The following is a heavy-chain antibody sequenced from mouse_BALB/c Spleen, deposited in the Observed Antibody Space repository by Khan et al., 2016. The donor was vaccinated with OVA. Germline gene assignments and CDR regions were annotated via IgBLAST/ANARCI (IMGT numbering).Heavy chain of an antibody. Sequence: VQLQQSGAELARPGASVKMSCKASGYTFTSYTIHWVRQRPGKAPEWIGHINPSNNYTNYNQNFKDKATLIVDKSSSTAYMQLRSLTSEYSAGESCVREEVYHRSDGWFAYGGQGALVTVSA. CDR3: VREEVYHRSDGWFAY. J-gene: IGHJ3*01. V-gene: IGHV1-4*01. CDR1: GYTFTSYT. D-gene: IGHD2-14*01. CDR2: INPSNNYT.